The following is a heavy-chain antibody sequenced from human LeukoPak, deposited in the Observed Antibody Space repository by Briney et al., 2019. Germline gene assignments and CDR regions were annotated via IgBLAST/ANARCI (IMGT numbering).Heavy chain of an antibody. V-gene: IGHV3-48*04. CDR2: ISSSGNTI. CDR3: ARLRGYSYGYGDY. CDR1: GFTFSSYS. Sequence: GGSLRLSCAASGFTFSSYSMNWVRQAPGKGLEWASYISSSGNTIDYADSVKGRFTNSRDNAKNSLYLQMVSLRAEDTAVYYCARLRGYSYGYGDYWGQGTLVTVSS. D-gene: IGHD5-18*01. J-gene: IGHJ4*02.